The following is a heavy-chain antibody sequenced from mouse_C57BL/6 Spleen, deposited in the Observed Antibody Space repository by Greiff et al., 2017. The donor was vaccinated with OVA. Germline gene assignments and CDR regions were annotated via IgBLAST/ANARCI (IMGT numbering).Heavy chain of an antibody. CDR2: IRSKSSNYAT. Sequence: EVQVVESGGGLVQPKGSLKLSCAASGFTFNTYAMHWVRQAPGKGLEWVARIRSKSSNYATYYADSVKDRFTISRDDSQSMLYLQMNNLKTEDTAMYYCVREDYGSSYDWYFDVWGTGTTVTVSS. D-gene: IGHD1-1*01. V-gene: IGHV10-3*01. J-gene: IGHJ1*03. CDR1: GFTFNTYA. CDR3: VREDYGSSYDWYFDV.